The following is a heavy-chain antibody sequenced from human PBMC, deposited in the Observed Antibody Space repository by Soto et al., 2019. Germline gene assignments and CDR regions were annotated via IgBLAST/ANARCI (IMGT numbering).Heavy chain of an antibody. V-gene: IGHV6-1*01. CDR3: ARAPGGIDAFDI. D-gene: IGHD3-16*01. Sequence: SQTLSLTCAISGNSVSSNSAASNWIRPSPSRGLEWLGRTNYRSKWYNDYAVSVKSRITINPDTSKNQFSLQLNSVTPEDTAVYYCARAPGGIDAFDIWGQGTMVTVSS. CDR1: GNSVSSNSAA. CDR2: TNYRSKWYN. J-gene: IGHJ3*02.